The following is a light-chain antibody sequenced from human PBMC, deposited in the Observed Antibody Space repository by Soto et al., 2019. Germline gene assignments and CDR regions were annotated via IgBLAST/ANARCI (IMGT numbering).Light chain of an antibody. CDR1: QSVRSN. V-gene: IGKV3-15*01. J-gene: IGKJ4*01. CDR3: QPYNNWPLT. Sequence: EMVMTQSPATLSVSPGERATLSCRASQSVRSNLAWYQQKPGQAPRLLIYGASTRATGIPARFSGSGSGTEFTLTISSLQSEDFAVYYCQPYNNWPLTFGGGTKVDIK. CDR2: GAS.